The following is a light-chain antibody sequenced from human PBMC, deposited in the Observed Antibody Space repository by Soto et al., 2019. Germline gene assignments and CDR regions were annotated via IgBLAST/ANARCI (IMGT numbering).Light chain of an antibody. CDR2: GAS. V-gene: IGKV3-20*01. CDR1: QSVSSSY. J-gene: IGKJ1*01. CDR3: QQLGTSPRT. Sequence: EIVLTQSPGTLSLSPGERATLSCRASQSVSSSYLAWYQQKPGQAPRLLIYGASSRATGIPDRFSGGGSGTLFTFTFSILGPEDFAVYYCQQLGTSPRTCGKGTRVDIK.